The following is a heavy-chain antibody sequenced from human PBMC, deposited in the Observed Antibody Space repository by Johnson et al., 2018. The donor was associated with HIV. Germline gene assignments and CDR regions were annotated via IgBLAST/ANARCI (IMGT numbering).Heavy chain of an antibody. CDR3: ARGFVRITMILVADAFDI. CDR1: GFTFSNYG. D-gene: IGHD3-22*01. J-gene: IGHJ3*02. Sequence: QVQLVESGGGVVQPGRSLRLSCAASGFTFSNYGMHWVRQAPGKGLEWVAVIWYDGSKKYYADSVKGRFTISRDNTKNSLYLQMNSLRAEDTALYYCARGFVRITMILVADAFDIWGQGTMVTVSS. CDR2: IWYDGSKK. V-gene: IGHV3-33*01.